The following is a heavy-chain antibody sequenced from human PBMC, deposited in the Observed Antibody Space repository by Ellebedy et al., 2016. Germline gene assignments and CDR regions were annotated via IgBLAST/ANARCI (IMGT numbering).Heavy chain of an antibody. CDR2: VSGDGSKR. V-gene: IGHV3-30-3*01. CDR3: VRDVGGNSQIDY. CDR1: GFTFSSYS. J-gene: IGHJ4*01. Sequence: GEPLKISXAASGFTFSSYSMHWVRQAPGKGPECLAVVSGDGSKRYYRDSVRGRFTISRDNSKNTLYLQMDSLTAEDTAVYYCVRDVGGNSQIDYWGQGTLVTVSS. D-gene: IGHD4-23*01.